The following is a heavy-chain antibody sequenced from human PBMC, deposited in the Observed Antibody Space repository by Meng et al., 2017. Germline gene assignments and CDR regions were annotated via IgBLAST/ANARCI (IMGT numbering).Heavy chain of an antibody. J-gene: IGHJ4*02. CDR2: VNPSSGNA. V-gene: IGHV1-8*01. Sequence: QVQLVQSGAEVKKPGASVKVSCKASGYTFTSFDFNWLRQATGQGLEWMGWVNPSSGNAGYAQKFQGRVTMTRDTSTTTVYMELSSLTSDDTAVYYCARRGRDYIYDSWGRGTLVTVSS. CDR1: GYTFTSFD. CDR3: ARRGRDYIYDS. D-gene: IGHD1-26*01.